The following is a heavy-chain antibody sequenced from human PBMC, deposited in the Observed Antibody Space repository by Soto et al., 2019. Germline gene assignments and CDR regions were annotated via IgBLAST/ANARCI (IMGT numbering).Heavy chain of an antibody. CDR1: GFTFSNAW. CDR3: TTRRHYYGSGSYYTEAPYSDAFDI. V-gene: IGHV3-15*01. D-gene: IGHD3-10*01. CDR2: IKSKTDGGTT. Sequence: GGSLRLSCAASGFTFSNAWMSWVRQAPGKGLEWVGRIKSKTDGGTTDYAAPVKGRFTISRDDSKNTLYLQMNSLKTEDTAVYYCTTRRHYYGSGSYYTEAPYSDAFDIWGQGTMVTVSS. J-gene: IGHJ3*02.